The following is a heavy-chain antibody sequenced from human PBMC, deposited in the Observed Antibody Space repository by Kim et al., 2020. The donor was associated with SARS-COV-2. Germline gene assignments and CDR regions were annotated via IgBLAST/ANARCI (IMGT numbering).Heavy chain of an antibody. D-gene: IGHD2-21*02. CDR1: GFFVSNTY. CDR3: ARLGPVTANYYYGMDV. V-gene: IGHV3-53*01. J-gene: IGHJ6*02. CDR2: INTGATT. Sequence: GGSLRLSCAASGFFVSNTYLSWVRQAPGKGLEWVSVINTGATTYYADSVRGRFTISRDNSRNTVYLQMNSLRAEDTAVYYCARLGPVTANYYYGMDVWGQGTTVTVSS.